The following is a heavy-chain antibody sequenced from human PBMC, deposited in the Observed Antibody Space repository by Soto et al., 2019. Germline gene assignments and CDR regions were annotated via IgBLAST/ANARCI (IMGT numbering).Heavy chain of an antibody. Sequence: GGSLRLSCAASGFTFSSYGMHWVRQAPGKGLEWVAVIWYDGSNKYYADSVKGRFTISRDNSKNTLYLQMNSLRAEDTAVYYCARGGYGFLYCYGMDVWGQGTTVTVSS. CDR2: IWYDGSNK. V-gene: IGHV3-33*01. J-gene: IGHJ6*02. CDR1: GFTFSSYG. D-gene: IGHD5-18*01. CDR3: ARGGYGFLYCYGMDV.